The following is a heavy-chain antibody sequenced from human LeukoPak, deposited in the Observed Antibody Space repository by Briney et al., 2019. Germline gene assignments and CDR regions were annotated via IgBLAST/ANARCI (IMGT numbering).Heavy chain of an antibody. CDR1: GFTFSSYS. J-gene: IGHJ3*02. CDR3: GRVANYYDSKPHDAFDI. D-gene: IGHD3-22*01. CDR2: ISSSSSYI. Sequence: GGSLRLSCAASGFTFSSYSMNWVRQAPGKGLEWVSSISSSSSYIYYADSVKGRFTISRDNAKNSLYLQMNSLRAEDTAVYYCGRVANYYDSKPHDAFDIWGQGTMVTVSS. V-gene: IGHV3-21*01.